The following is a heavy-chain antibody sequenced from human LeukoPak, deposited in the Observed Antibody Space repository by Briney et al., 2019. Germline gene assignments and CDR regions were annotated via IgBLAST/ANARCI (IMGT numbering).Heavy chain of an antibody. CDR2: ISSSGSTI. CDR1: GFTFSSYE. V-gene: IGHV3-48*03. CDR3: ASSRKNVPDY. D-gene: IGHD2-2*01. Sequence: GGSLRLSCAASGFTFSSYEMNWVRQAPGKGLEWVSYISSSGSTISYADSVKGRFTISRDNAKNSLYLQMNSLRAEDTAVYYCASSRKNVPDYWGQGTLVTVSS. J-gene: IGHJ4*02.